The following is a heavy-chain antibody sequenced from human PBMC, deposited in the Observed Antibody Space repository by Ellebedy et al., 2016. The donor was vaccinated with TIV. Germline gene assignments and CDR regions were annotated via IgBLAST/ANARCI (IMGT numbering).Heavy chain of an antibody. V-gene: IGHV1-46*01. J-gene: IGHJ4*02. CDR3: ASGVGARAPDY. Sequence: AASVKVSCKASGGTFSSYAISWVRQAPGQGLEWMGIINPSGGSTSYAQKFQGRVTMTRDTSTSTVYMELSSLRSEDTAVYYCASGVGARAPDYWGQGTLVTVSS. D-gene: IGHD1-26*01. CDR1: GGTFSSYA. CDR2: INPSGGST.